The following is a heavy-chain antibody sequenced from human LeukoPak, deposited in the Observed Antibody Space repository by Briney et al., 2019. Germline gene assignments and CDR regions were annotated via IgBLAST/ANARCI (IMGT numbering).Heavy chain of an antibody. D-gene: IGHD2-15*01. CDR3: ARGFSGGSSTNWFDP. J-gene: IGHJ5*02. CDR2: MNPNSGNT. CDR1: GYTFTSYD. V-gene: IGHV1-8*01. Sequence: GASVTVSCKASGYTFTSYDINWVRQAPGQGLEWMGWMNPNSGNTDYAQKFQGRVTMTRNTSISTAYMELSSLRSEDTAVYYCARGFSGGSSTNWFDPWGQGTLVTVSS.